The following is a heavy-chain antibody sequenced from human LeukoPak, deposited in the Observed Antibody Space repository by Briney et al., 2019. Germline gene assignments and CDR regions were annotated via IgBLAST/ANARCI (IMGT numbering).Heavy chain of an antibody. CDR1: GYTFTGYY. CDR2: INPNSGGT. CDR3: ARSGDYSILDAYDI. V-gene: IGHV1-2*02. Sequence: ASVKVSWKASGYTFTGYYMHWVRQAPGQGLEWMGWINPNSGGTNYAQKFQGRVTMTRDTSISTAYMELSRLRSDDTAVYYCARSGDYSILDAYDIWGQGTMVTVSS. D-gene: IGHD4-17*01. J-gene: IGHJ3*02.